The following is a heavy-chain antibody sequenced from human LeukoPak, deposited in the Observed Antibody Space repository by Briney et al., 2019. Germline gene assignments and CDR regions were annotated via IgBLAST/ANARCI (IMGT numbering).Heavy chain of an antibody. D-gene: IGHD6-13*01. CDR3: ARDGGSWYAPDYYYYMDV. Sequence: SQTLSLTCAISGDSVSSNSAAWNWIRQSPSRGLEWLGRTYYRSKWYNDYAVSVKSRITINPDTSKNQFSLQLNSVAPEDTAVYYCARDGGSWYAPDYYYYMDVWGKGTTVTVSS. CDR2: TYYRSKWYN. J-gene: IGHJ6*03. CDR1: GDSVSSNSAA. V-gene: IGHV6-1*01.